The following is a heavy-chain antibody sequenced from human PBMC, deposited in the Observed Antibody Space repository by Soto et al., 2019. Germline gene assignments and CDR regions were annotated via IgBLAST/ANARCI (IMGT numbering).Heavy chain of an antibody. CDR2: ISSSSSYI. V-gene: IGHV3-21*01. J-gene: IGHJ4*02. CDR3: ASRKGYSFAYVDY. D-gene: IGHD5-18*01. CDR1: GFTFSSYS. Sequence: EVQLVESGGGLVKPGGSLRLSCAASGFTFSSYSMTWVRQAPGKGLEWVSSISSSSSYIYYADSVKGRFTISRDSAKNSPYLQMNSLRAEDTAVYYCASRKGYSFAYVDYWGQGTLVTVSS.